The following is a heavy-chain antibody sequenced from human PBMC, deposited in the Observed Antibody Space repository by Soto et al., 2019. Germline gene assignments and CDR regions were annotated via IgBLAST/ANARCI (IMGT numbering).Heavy chain of an antibody. CDR3: AKSFIAAAGKEGYFDY. Sequence: GGSLRLSCAASGFTFSSYGMHWVRQAPGKGLEWVAVISYDGSNKYYADSVKGRFTISRDNSKNTLYLQMNSLRAEDTAVYYCAKSFIAAAGKEGYFDYWGQGTLVTVSS. J-gene: IGHJ4*02. CDR2: ISYDGSNK. CDR1: GFTFSSYG. D-gene: IGHD6-13*01. V-gene: IGHV3-30*18.